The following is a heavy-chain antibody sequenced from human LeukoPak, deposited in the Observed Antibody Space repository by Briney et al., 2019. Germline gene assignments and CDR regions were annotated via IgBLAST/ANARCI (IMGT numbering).Heavy chain of an antibody. D-gene: IGHD4-17*01. J-gene: IGHJ4*02. CDR1: GFTFSSYG. Sequence: GGSLRLSCEASGFTFSSYGMHWVRQAPGKGLEWVSSISSSSSYIYYADSVKGRFTISRDNAKNSLYLQMNSLRAEDTAVYYCARDSLGGYGDYIDYWGQGTLVTVSS. CDR2: ISSSSSYI. V-gene: IGHV3-21*01. CDR3: ARDSLGGYGDYIDY.